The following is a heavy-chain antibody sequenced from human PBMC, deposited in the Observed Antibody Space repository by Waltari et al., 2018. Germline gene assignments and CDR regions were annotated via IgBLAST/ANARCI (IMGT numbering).Heavy chain of an antibody. CDR3: TRGGNYYFDY. J-gene: IGHJ4*02. CDR1: GFTFSTSW. CDR2: INPDGRTT. V-gene: IGHV3-74*01. D-gene: IGHD5-12*01. Sequence: EVQLVESGGGLLQPGGSLSLSCAASGFTFSTSWIPWVRQPPGTGLVWVSRINPDGRTTNYADSVRGRFTISRDNAQNTVYLEMNSLRAEDTAVYFCTRGGNYYFDYWGRGTLVTVSS.